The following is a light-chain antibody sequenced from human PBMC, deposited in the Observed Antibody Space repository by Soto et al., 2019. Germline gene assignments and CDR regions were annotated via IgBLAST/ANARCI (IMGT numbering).Light chain of an antibody. Sequence: DIQMTQSPSSLSASVGDRVTITCRASQSVTSYLNWYQQKPGKAPKLLIYAASSLQSGGPSRFSGSGSGTDFTLTITSLEPEDFAGYFCQQTYSSPLTFGGGTKVEIK. V-gene: IGKV1-39*01. CDR3: QQTYSSPLT. CDR2: AAS. J-gene: IGKJ4*01. CDR1: QSVTSY.